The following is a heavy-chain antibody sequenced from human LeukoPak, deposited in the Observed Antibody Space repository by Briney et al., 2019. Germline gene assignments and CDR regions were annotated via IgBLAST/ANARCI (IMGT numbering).Heavy chain of an antibody. Sequence: SQTLSLTCTVSGGSISSGSYYWSWIRQPPGKGLEWIGYIYYSGSTNYNPSLKSRVTISVDTSKNQFSLKLSSVTAADTAVYYCAREGLYGDYVWSLDYWGQGTLVTVSS. CDR3: AREGLYGDYVWSLDY. D-gene: IGHD4-17*01. CDR2: IYYSGST. J-gene: IGHJ4*02. V-gene: IGHV4-61*01. CDR1: GGSISSGSYY.